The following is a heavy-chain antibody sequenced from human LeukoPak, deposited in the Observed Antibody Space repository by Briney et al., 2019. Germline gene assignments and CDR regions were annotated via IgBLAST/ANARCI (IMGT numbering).Heavy chain of an antibody. CDR2: IVATYEGT. Sequence: PGGSLRLSCAASGFTFSAYAMMWVRQAPGKGLEWVSSIVATYEGTFYADSVQGRFIISRDNSESTVSLQMNSLKAEDTAVYYCARGKAGGLVDLLDPWGQGTLVTVSS. D-gene: IGHD3/OR15-3a*01. CDR3: ARGKAGGLVDLLDP. CDR1: GFTFSAYA. J-gene: IGHJ5*02. V-gene: IGHV3-23*01.